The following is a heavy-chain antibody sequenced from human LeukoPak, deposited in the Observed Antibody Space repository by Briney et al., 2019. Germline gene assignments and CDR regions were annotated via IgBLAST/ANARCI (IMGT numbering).Heavy chain of an antibody. CDR1: GFSFNDYA. CDR3: SKDGGVWAVLPATMSY. J-gene: IGHJ4*02. Sequence: PGGSLRLSCAASGFSFNDYAMHWVRQAPGKGLEWVSLISWDGGSTFYADSVKGRFTVSRDNIKSSLYLQMNSLRAEDTAVYYCSKDGGVWAVLPATMSYWGQGTLVTVSS. CDR2: ISWDGGST. V-gene: IGHV3-43D*03. D-gene: IGHD2-2*01.